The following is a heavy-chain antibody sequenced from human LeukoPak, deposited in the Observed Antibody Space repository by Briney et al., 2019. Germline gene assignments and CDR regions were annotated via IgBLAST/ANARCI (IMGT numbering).Heavy chain of an antibody. CDR2: IYYSGST. J-gene: IGHJ4*02. V-gene: IGHV4-39*01. D-gene: IGHD5-24*01. CDR3: ARYAHRKVEMATIRY. CDR1: GGSISSSSYY. Sequence: PSETLSLTCTVSGGSISSSSYYWGWIRQPPGKGLEWIGSIYYSGSTYYNPSLKSRVTISVDTSKNQFSLKLSSVTAADTAAYYCARYAHRKVEMATIRYWGQGTLVTVSS.